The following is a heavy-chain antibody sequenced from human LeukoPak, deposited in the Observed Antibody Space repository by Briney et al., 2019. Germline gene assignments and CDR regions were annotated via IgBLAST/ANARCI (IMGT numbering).Heavy chain of an antibody. CDR3: ARAPITSPFYFDY. Sequence: GGSLRLSCTASGFAFDEHGMSWVRQVPGKGLEWVSGINWSGGGTGYADPLRGRFTISRDNAKNSLYLQMDRLRAEDTALYYCARAPITSPFYFDYWGQGTLVTVSS. D-gene: IGHD2-2*01. CDR2: INWSGGGT. CDR1: GFAFDEHG. J-gene: IGHJ4*02. V-gene: IGHV3-20*04.